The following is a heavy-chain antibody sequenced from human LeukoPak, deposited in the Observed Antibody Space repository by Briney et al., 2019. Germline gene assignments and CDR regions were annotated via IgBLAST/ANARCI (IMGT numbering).Heavy chain of an antibody. CDR3: ARLVYSSSSYDD. V-gene: IGHV4-34*01. J-gene: IGHJ4*02. CDR2: IYYSGST. CDR1: GGSFSGYY. D-gene: IGHD6-6*01. Sequence: SETLSLTCAVYGGSFSGYYWSWIRQPPGKGLEWIGNIYYSGSTYYNPSLKSRVTISVDTSKNQFSLKLSSVTAADTAVYYCARLVYSSSSYDDWGQGTLVTVSS.